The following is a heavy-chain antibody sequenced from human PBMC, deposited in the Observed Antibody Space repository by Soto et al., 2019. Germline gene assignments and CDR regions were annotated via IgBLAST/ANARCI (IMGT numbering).Heavy chain of an antibody. V-gene: IGHV3-30*18. CDR1: GFTFSSYG. D-gene: IGHD6-19*01. CDR2: ISYDGSNK. Sequence: GGSLRISCAASGFTFSSYGMDWVRQAPGKGLEWVAVISYDGSNKYYADSVKGRFTISRDNSKNTLYLQMNSLRAEDTAVYYCAKDKGSSGWYLDYWGQGTLVTVSS. J-gene: IGHJ4*02. CDR3: AKDKGSSGWYLDY.